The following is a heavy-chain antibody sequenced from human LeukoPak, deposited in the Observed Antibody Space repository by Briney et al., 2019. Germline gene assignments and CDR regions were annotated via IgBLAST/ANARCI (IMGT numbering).Heavy chain of an antibody. J-gene: IGHJ3*02. CDR3: AINCRDGGWYLDDAFDI. CDR1: GFTFSSYS. V-gene: IGHV3-21*01. D-gene: IGHD6-19*01. Sequence: GGSLRLSCAASGFTFSSYSMNWVRHAPGKGLGWVSSLSSSSSYIYSADSVKGRFTISRDNAKNSLYLQMNSMRAEDTAVYYCAINCRDGGWYLDDAFDIWGQGTMVTVSS. CDR2: LSSSSSYI.